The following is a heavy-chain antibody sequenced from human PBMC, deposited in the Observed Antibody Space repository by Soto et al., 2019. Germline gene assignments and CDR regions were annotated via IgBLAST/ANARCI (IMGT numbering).Heavy chain of an antibody. D-gene: IGHD5-18*01. CDR3: ARDVEGGYSYGSYYYYGMDV. J-gene: IGHJ6*02. CDR2: IIPIIGTP. V-gene: IGHV1-69*12. Sequence: QVQLVQSGAEVKKPGSSVKVSCKASGGIFSSYAINWVRQAPGQGLEWVGGIIPIIGTPHYAQKFQGRVTIVADEPXRTAYMEMSRLRPEDTAVYFCARDVEGGYSYGSYYYYGMDVWGQGTTVTVSS. CDR1: GGIFSSYA.